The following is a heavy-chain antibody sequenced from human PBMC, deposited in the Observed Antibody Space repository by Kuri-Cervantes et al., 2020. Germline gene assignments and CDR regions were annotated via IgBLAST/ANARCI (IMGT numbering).Heavy chain of an antibody. V-gene: IGHV4-39*07. J-gene: IGHJ4*02. CDR1: GGSISSGGYY. CDR3: ARGSMGWFGESTRLDY. D-gene: IGHD3-10*01. Sequence: SETLSLTCTVSGGSISSGGYYWSWIRQPPGKGLEWIGEINHSGSTNYNPSLKSRVTISVDTSKNQFSLKLSSVTAADTAVYYCARGSMGWFGESTRLDYWGQGTLVTVSS. CDR2: INHSGST.